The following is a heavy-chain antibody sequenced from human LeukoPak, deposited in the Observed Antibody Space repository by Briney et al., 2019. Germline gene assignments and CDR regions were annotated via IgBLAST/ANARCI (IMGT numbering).Heavy chain of an antibody. Sequence: SETLPLTCTVSGGPHSRISDFWGWVRQPPGMGLEWIANINYSRTTFYNPSLKNRVTASVDTYRNQLSLKLSSLTAADTAVYYCVRLRGTTQLWGDWGQGTLVTVSS. D-gene: IGHD5-18*01. CDR1: GGPHSRISDF. CDR2: INYSRTT. CDR3: VRLRGTTQLWGD. V-gene: IGHV4-39*01. J-gene: IGHJ4*02.